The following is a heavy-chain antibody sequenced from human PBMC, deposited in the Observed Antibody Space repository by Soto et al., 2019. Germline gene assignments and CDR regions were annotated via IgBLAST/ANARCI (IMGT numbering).Heavy chain of an antibody. V-gene: IGHV4-34*01. CDR2: INHSGST. CDR3: ARLQQLVLYYGMDV. J-gene: IGHJ6*02. D-gene: IGHD6-13*01. CDR1: GGSFSGYY. Sequence: QVQLQQWGAGLLKPSETLSLTCAVYGGSFSGYYWSWIRQPPGKGLEWIGEINHSGSTNYNPSLKSRVTISVDPSKNQFSLKLSSVTAADTAVYYCARLQQLVLYYGMDVWGQGTTVTVSS.